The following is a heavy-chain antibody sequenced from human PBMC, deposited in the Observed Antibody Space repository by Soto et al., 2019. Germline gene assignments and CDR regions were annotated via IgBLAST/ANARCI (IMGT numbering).Heavy chain of an antibody. V-gene: IGHV1-69*12. CDR3: ARHLGGNHYYYGMDV. Sequence: QVQLVQSGAEVKRPGSSVKVSCKASGGTFSSYAISWVRQAPGQGLEWMGGIIPIFGTADYAQKFQGRVTITADDFTSTAYMELSSLRSEDTAVYYCARHLGGNHYYYGMDVWGQGTTVTVSS. CDR1: GGTFSSYA. D-gene: IGHD3-16*01. CDR2: IIPIFGTA. J-gene: IGHJ6*02.